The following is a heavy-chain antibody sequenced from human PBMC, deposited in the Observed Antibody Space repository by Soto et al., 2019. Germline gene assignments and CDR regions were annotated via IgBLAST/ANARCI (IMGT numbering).Heavy chain of an antibody. CDR1: GFTISGCS. CDR3: VRDRDFYRDMVHADL. CDR2: ITIRTGNT. Sequence: PGGSLRLSCEASGFTISGCSMNWVRQAPGKGLEWLAYITIRTGNTVYADSVRGRFTISADNAENSVFLQMNSLRDEDTAVYFCVRDRDFYRDMVHADLGGKGTLVTVSS. D-gene: IGHD5-18*01. J-gene: IGHJ4*01. V-gene: IGHV3-48*02.